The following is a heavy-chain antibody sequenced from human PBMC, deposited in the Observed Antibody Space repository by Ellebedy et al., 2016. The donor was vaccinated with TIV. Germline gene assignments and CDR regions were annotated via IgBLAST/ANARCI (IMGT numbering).Heavy chain of an antibody. CDR1: GFTFSKAW. CDR2: IKSETDGETT. D-gene: IGHD1-1*01. Sequence: GGSLRLSXAASGFTFSKAWMSWVRQAPGKGLEWVGRIKSETDGETTNYAAPVKGRFIITRDDSTDTVSLHMNSLKTEDTALYYCHTPSVDGKDVGYWGRGTLVTVSS. V-gene: IGHV3-15*06. CDR3: HTPSVDGKDVGY. J-gene: IGHJ4*02.